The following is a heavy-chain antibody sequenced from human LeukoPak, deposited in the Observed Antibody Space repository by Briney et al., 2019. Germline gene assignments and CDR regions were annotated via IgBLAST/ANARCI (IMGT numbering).Heavy chain of an antibody. CDR1: GGSISSYY. D-gene: IGHD3-3*01. CDR3: GRVRDFWSGLYFDY. V-gene: IGHV4-59*01. J-gene: IGHJ4*02. CDR2: IYYSGST. Sequence: SETLSLTCTVSGGSISSYYWSWIRQPPGKGLEWIGYIYYSGSTNYNPSLKSRVTISVDTSKNQFSLKLSSVTAADTAVYYCGRVRDFWSGLYFDYWGQGTLVTVSS.